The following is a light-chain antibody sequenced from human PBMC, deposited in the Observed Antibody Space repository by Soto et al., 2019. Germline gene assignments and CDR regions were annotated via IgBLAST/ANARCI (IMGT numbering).Light chain of an antibody. Sequence: EIVMTQSPATPSVSPGERATLSCRASQSVSSNLAWYQQKPGQAPRLLIYGASTRATGIPARFSGSGSGTEFTLTISSLQSEDVAVYYCQQYNNWPPWTFGQGTKVEIK. CDR1: QSVSSN. V-gene: IGKV3-15*01. CDR3: QQYNNWPPWT. CDR2: GAS. J-gene: IGKJ1*01.